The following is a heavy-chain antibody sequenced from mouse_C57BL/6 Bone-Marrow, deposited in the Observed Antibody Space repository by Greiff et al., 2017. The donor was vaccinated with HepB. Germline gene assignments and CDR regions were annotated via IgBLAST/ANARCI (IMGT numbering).Heavy chain of an antibody. CDR3: ARPRFDY. V-gene: IGHV1-59*01. Sequence: VQLQQPGAELVRPGTSVKLSCKASGYTFTSYWMHWVKQRPGQGLEWIGVIDPSDSYTNYNQKFKGKATLTVDTSSSTAYMQLSSLTSEDSAVYYCARPRFDYWGQGTTLTVSS. J-gene: IGHJ2*01. CDR1: GYTFTSYW. CDR2: IDPSDSYT.